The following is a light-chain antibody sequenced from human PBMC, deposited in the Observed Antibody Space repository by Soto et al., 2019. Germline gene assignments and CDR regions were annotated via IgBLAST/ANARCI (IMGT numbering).Light chain of an antibody. CDR3: CSYTTSSTYV. J-gene: IGLJ1*01. CDR1: SSDIGAYNY. CDR2: DVR. V-gene: IGLV2-14*01. Sequence: QSALTQPASVSGSPGQSITISCTGTSSDIGAYNYVSWFQQPPGKAPKLMIYDVRNRPSGVSNRFSGSKSGNTASLIISGLQAEDEADYYCCSYTTSSTYVFGTGTKLTVL.